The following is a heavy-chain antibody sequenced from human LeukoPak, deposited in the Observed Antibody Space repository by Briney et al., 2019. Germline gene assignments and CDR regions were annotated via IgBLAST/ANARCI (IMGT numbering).Heavy chain of an antibody. CDR2: TYYRSKWYN. V-gene: IGHV6-1*01. D-gene: IGHD6-13*01. Sequence: SQTLSLTCAISGDSVSSNSAAWNWIRQSPSRGLEWLGRTYYRSKWYNDYAVSVKSRITINPDTSKNQFSLQLNSVTPEDTAVYYCARDHGTFSSSWSYYFDYWGQGTLVTVSS. CDR3: ARDHGTFSSSWSYYFDY. J-gene: IGHJ4*02. CDR1: GDSVSSNSAA.